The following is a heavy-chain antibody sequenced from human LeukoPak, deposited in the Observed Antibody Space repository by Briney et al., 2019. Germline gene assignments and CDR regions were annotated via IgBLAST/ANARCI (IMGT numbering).Heavy chain of an antibody. V-gene: IGHV3-7*01. CDR1: GFSFSSYW. D-gene: IGHD6-19*01. Sequence: GGSLRLSCAASGFSFSSYWMSWVRQAPGKGLEWVANIKQGGSEKYYVDSVKGRFTISRDNAKNSLYLQMNSLRAEDTAVYYCARIRRGWSQNWDYWGQGTLVTVSS. J-gene: IGHJ4*02. CDR3: ARIRRGWSQNWDY. CDR2: IKQGGSEK.